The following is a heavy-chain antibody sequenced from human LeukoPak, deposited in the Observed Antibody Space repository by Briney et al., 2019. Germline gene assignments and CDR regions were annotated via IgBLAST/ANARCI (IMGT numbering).Heavy chain of an antibody. V-gene: IGHV1-18*01. CDR1: GYTFTSYG. Sequence: ASVKVSCKASGYTFTSYGISWVRQAPGQGLEGMGWISAYNGNTNYAQKLQGRVTITTDTSTSTAYMELRSLRSDDTAVYYCARVLYGSGSYYKSYYYYYGMDVWGQGTTVTVSS. CDR2: ISAYNGNT. D-gene: IGHD3-10*01. CDR3: ARVLYGSGSYYKSYYYYYGMDV. J-gene: IGHJ6*02.